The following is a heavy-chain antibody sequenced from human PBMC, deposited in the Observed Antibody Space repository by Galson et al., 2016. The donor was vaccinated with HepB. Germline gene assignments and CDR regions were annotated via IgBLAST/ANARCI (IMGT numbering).Heavy chain of an antibody. CDR2: IYYRGTT. CDR1: GGSISSYY. D-gene: IGHD1-26*01. Sequence: SETLSLTCTVSGGSISSYYWSWIRQPPGKGLQWIGYIYYRGTTNYNPSLKSRVTISLHTSQNQFSLMLTSVTAADAAVYYCAGHGAISPYRRNWFDPWGQGALVTVSS. V-gene: IGHV4-59*08. J-gene: IGHJ5*02. CDR3: AGHGAISPYRRNWFDP.